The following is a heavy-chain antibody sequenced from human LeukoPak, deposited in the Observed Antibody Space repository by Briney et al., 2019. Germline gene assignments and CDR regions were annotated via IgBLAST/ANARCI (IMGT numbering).Heavy chain of an antibody. CDR1: GRSIRSGYY. D-gene: IGHD1-26*01. CDR2: IHQSGMT. J-gene: IGHJ4*02. CDR3: ARSGDYIKEGFDY. V-gene: IGHV4-38-2*01. Sequence: PSETLSLTRVVSGRSIRSGYYWGWIRQSPGKGLEWIGSIHQSGMTYYNPSLKSRVTLSVDTSKNQFSLHMTSVTAADAALYFCARSGDYIKEGFDYWGQGIQVTVSS.